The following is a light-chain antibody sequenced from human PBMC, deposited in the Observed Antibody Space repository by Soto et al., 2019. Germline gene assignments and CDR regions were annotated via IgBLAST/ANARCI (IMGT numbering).Light chain of an antibody. J-gene: IGKJ1*01. CDR3: QQYNSYSWT. CDR2: GPS. Sequence: EIVMTQSPATLSVSPGERVTLSCRASQSVSYNLAWYQQKPGQAPRLLIYGPSTRATGIPARFSGSGSGTEFTLTISSLQPDDFATYYCQQYNSYSWTFGQGTKVE. V-gene: IGKV3-15*01. CDR1: QSVSYN.